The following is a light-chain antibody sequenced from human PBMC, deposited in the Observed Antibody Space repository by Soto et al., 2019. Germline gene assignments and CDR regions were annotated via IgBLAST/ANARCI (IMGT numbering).Light chain of an antibody. CDR2: EVS. J-gene: IGLJ1*01. CDR1: SSDVGGYNY. Sequence: QSVLTQPASVSGSPGQSITISCTGTSSDVGGYNYVSWYQQQSGKAPKLMIHEVSNRPSGVSNRFSGSKSGNTASLTISGLQAEDEADYDCSSYTSSRAYVIGIGTKVTV. CDR3: SSYTSSRAYV. V-gene: IGLV2-14*01.